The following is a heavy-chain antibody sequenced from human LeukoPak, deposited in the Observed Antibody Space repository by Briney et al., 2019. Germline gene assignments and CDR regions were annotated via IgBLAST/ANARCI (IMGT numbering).Heavy chain of an antibody. CDR3: ARVVGAGIWLLTRGYYFDY. CDR1: GGSISSSSYY. V-gene: IGHV4-39*07. D-gene: IGHD3-10*01. Sequence: SETLSLTCTVSGGSISSSSYYWGWIRQPPGKGLEWIGRIYYSGSTYYNPSLKSRVTISVDTSKNQFSLKLSSVTAADTAVYYCARVVGAGIWLLTRGYYFDYWGQGTLVTVSS. J-gene: IGHJ4*02. CDR2: IYYSGST.